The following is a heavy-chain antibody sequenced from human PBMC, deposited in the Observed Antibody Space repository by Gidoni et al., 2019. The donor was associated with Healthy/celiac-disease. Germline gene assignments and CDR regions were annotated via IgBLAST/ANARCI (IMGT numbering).Heavy chain of an antibody. CDR1: GGTFSSYA. J-gene: IGHJ6*03. D-gene: IGHD3-22*01. V-gene: IGHV1-69*01. CDR2: IIPIFGTA. Sequence: QVQLVQSGAEVKKPGSSVTVSCKASGGTFSSYAISWVRQAPGQGLEWMGGIIPIFGTANYAQKFQGRVTITADESTSTAYMELSSLRSEDTAVYYCASGYYDSSGYFNYYYMDVWGKGTTVTVSS. CDR3: ASGYYDSSGYFNYYYMDV.